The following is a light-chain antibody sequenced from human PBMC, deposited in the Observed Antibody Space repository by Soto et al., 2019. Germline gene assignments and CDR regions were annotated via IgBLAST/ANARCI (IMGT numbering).Light chain of an antibody. CDR1: STDVGAYNY. CDR3: NSYTTSYTYI. V-gene: IGLV2-14*01. CDR2: GVS. J-gene: IGLJ1*01. Sequence: QSVLTQPASVSGSPGQSITISFPGTSTDVGAYNYVSWYQQHPGKAPKLVIYGVSNRPSGVSNRFSGSKSGNTASLTISGLQAEDEADYYCNSYTTSYTYIFGTGTKVTVL.